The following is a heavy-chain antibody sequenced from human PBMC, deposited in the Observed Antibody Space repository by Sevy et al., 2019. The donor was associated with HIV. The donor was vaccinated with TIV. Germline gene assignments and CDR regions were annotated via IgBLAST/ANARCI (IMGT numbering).Heavy chain of an antibody. D-gene: IGHD3-22*01. J-gene: IGHJ6*03. Sequence: GGSLRLSCAVSGFSFDSYGMTWVRQAPGKGLEWVXGISGSGSRTYYADSVKGRFIISRDNSKNTLDLQMNSLRSEDTAIYXCAKGGGGHYDPDEIGYYFYYXNXDXXGXGTTVTVSS. CDR1: GFSFDSYG. V-gene: IGHV3-23*01. CDR3: AKGGGGHYDPDEIGYYFYYXNXDX. CDR2: ISGSGSRT.